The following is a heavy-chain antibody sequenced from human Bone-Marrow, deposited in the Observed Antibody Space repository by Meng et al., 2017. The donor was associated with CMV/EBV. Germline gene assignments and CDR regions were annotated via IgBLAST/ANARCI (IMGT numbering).Heavy chain of an antibody. CDR3: VRDASAGATRFDY. CDR1: GFTFSTHW. J-gene: IGHJ4*02. V-gene: IGHV3-7*01. Sequence: GESLKISCATSGFTFSTHWMHWVRQAPGKGLEWVSNIKQDGSEISYVGSVMGRFTVSRDNAKKSLYLQMNGLRGEDTAVYFCVRDASAGATRFDYWGQGTLVTVSS. D-gene: IGHD1-26*01. CDR2: IKQDGSEI.